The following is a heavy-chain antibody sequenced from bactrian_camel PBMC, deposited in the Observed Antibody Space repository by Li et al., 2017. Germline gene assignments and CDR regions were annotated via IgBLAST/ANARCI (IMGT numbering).Heavy chain of an antibody. Sequence: HVQLVESGGGSVQAGGSLRLSCSTSGYTYNNTCMGWFRQAPGKEREGVAAIDIDGMTSYANSVKGRFTVSQERAKNTVYLQMNSLKPEDTAMYYCKIACDGASWRHAYWGQGTQVTVS. J-gene: IGHJ4*01. CDR3: KIACDGASWRHAY. CDR2: IDIDGMT. CDR1: GYTYNNTC. D-gene: IGHD6*01. V-gene: IGHV3S53*01.